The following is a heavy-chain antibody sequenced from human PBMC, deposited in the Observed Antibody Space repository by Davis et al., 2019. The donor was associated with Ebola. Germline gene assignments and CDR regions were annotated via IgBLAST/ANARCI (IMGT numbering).Heavy chain of an antibody. J-gene: IGHJ4*02. CDR1: GFNFRIYA. CDR3: ARDNYGNYEEGIH. D-gene: IGHD4-17*01. CDR2: ITGGGDS. V-gene: IGHV3-23*01. Sequence: PGGSLRLSCAASGFNFRIYAMAWVRQAPGKGLEWVSTITGGGDSHYADSVKGRFTLSRDMSKNTVTLQVDDLRVEDTGFYFCARDNYGNYEEGIHWGQGTLITVSS.